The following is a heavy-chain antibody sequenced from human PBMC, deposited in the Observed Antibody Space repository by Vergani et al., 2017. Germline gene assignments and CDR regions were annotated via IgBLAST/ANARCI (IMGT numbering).Heavy chain of an antibody. Sequence: QVQLQESGPGLVKPSETLSLTCTVSGGSISSYYWSWIRQPPGKGLEWIGYIYYSGSTYYNPYLKSRVTISVDTSKNQFSLKLSSVTAADTAVYYCARDRVDYYYMDVWGKGTTVTVSS. J-gene: IGHJ6*03. CDR1: GGSISSYY. CDR3: ARDRVDYYYMDV. D-gene: IGHD3-3*01. V-gene: IGHV4-59*12. CDR2: IYYSGST.